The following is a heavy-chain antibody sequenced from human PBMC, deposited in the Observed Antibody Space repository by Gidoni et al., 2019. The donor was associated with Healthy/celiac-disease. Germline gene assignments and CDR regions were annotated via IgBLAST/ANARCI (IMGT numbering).Heavy chain of an antibody. D-gene: IGHD2-15*01. CDR1: GGTFSNYT. V-gene: IGHV1-69*08. CDR2: IISVLGIA. Sequence: QVQLVQSGAEVKKPGSSVKVSCTASGGTFSNYTISWVRQAPGQGLEWMGRIISVLGIANYAQKCQDRLTITADRSTTTAYMELSSLKSEDTAVYYCARDGSSYGGGLDYWGQGTLVTVSS. CDR3: ARDGSSYGGGLDY. J-gene: IGHJ4*02.